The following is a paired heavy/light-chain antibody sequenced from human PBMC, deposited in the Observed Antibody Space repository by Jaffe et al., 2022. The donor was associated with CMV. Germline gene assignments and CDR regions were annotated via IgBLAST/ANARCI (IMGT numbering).Heavy chain of an antibody. V-gene: IGHV4-31*03. CDR3: ASRTGGDWYFDL. CDR2: ISYNGIS. J-gene: IGHJ2*01. D-gene: IGHD2-15*01. Sequence: QVQLQESGPGLVKPSQTLVLTCTVSGGSINSAGNYWTWIRQHPGKGPEWIGYISYNGISNYNPSLQSRVTISLDTSKNQFSLYLASLTAADTAFYYCASRTGGDWYFDLWGRGTLVTVSS. CDR1: GGSINSAGNY.
Light chain of an antibody. Sequence: EIVMTQSPGTLSVSPGERATLSCRASQSVSSHLAWYQQKPGQAPRLLIYGASTRATGIPARFSGSGSGTDFTLTISSLQSEDSAVYFCQQYYVWVTFGGGTKVETK. V-gene: IGKV3-15*01. CDR3: QQYYVWVT. CDR2: GAS. J-gene: IGKJ4*01. CDR1: QSVSSH.